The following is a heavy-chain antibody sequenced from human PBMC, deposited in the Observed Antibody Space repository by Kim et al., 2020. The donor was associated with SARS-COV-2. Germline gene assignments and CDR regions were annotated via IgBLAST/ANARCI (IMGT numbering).Heavy chain of an antibody. D-gene: IGHD1-26*01. J-gene: IGHJ4*02. CDR2: MSWNSDYI. CDR1: GFIFDDYA. V-gene: IGHV3-9*01. CDR3: AKGGSASSKNDFDY. Sequence: GGSLRLSCAASGFIFDDYAMHWVRQAPGKGLEWVSGMSWNSDYIGYADSVKGRFTISRDNAKRSVYMQMNSLRVEDTAFYFCAKGGSASSKNDFDYWGQGTLVTVSS.